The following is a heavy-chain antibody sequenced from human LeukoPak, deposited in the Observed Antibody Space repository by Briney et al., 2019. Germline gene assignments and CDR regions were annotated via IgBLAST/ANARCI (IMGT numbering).Heavy chain of an antibody. J-gene: IGHJ5*02. CDR3: ARATVLVAVAGTDWFDP. V-gene: IGHV1-2*04. CDR1: GYTFTGYY. Sequence: ASVKVSCKASGYTFTGYYMHWVRQAPGQGLEWMGWINPNSGGTNYAQKFQGWVTMTRDTSISTAHMELSRLRSDDTAVYYCARATVLVAVAGTDWFDPWGQGTLVTVSS. CDR2: INPNSGGT. D-gene: IGHD6-19*01.